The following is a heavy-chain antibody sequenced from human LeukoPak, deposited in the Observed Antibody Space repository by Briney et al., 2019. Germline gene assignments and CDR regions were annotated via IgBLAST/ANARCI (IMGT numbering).Heavy chain of an antibody. J-gene: IGHJ4*02. CDR2: IANDESYN. CDR3: TVKSDDWYRY. V-gene: IGHV3-30*14. Sequence: PGGSLRLSCVASGFTFSSYSMHWVRQAPGKGLEWVAVIANDESYNYYADSVKGRFTISRDNSRNTLYLQMNSLRAEDTAMYYCTVKSDDWYRYWGQGTLITVSS. CDR1: GFTFSSYS. D-gene: IGHD3-9*01.